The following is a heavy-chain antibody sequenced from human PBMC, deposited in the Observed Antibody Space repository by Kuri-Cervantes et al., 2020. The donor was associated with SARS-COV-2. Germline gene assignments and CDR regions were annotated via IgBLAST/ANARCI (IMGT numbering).Heavy chain of an antibody. Sequence: LSLTRAASGFTFNTYSMDWVRQAPGKGLEWVSAISGSGGSTYYADSVKGRFTISRDNSKNTLYLQMNSLRAEDTAVYYCAKDQNSGSYSDAFDIWGQGTMVTVSS. J-gene: IGHJ3*02. D-gene: IGHD1-26*01. CDR3: AKDQNSGSYSDAFDI. CDR1: GFTFNTYS. CDR2: ISGSGGST. V-gene: IGHV3-23*01.